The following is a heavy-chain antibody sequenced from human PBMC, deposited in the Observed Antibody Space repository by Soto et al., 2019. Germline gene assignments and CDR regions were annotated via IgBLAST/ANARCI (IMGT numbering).Heavy chain of an antibody. CDR2: IYYSGST. Sequence: SETLSLSCTVSGGSIRSGDYYLSWIRQPPGKGLEWIGYIYYSGSTYYNPSLKSRVTISVDTSKNQFSLKLSSVTAADTAVYYCARDAGYSGYDIGYWGQGTLVTVSS. D-gene: IGHD5-12*01. J-gene: IGHJ4*02. CDR1: GGSIRSGDYY. V-gene: IGHV4-30-4*01. CDR3: ARDAGYSGYDIGY.